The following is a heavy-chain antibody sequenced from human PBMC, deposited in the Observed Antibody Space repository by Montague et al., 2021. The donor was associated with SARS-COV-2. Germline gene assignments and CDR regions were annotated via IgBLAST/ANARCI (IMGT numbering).Heavy chain of an antibody. J-gene: IGHJ5*02. CDR2: IYYSGTT. V-gene: IGHV4-39*01. D-gene: IGHD3-16*01. Sequence: SETLSLTCTVSAGAIRDTDYFWGWIRRPPGKGLEWIRSIYYSGTTYHNPSLKSRVTISVDTSKNQFSLKLSSVTAADTAVYFCARHRDNLGSLNWFAPWGQGTLVTVSS. CDR1: AGAIRDTDYF. CDR3: ARHRDNLGSLNWFAP.